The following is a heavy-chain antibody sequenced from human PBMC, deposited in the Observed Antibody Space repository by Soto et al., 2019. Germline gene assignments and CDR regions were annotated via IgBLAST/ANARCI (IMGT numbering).Heavy chain of an antibody. D-gene: IGHD1-26*01. J-gene: IGHJ4*02. CDR1: GGSISSSSYY. CDR3: ARPSGSYLYYFDY. CDR2: IYYSGST. V-gene: IGHV4-39*01. Sequence: QLQLQESGPGLVKPSETLSLTCTVSGGSISSSSYYWGWIRQPPGKGLEWIGSIYYSGSTYYNPSLKSRAPXSXDXXKNQFSLKLSSVTAAATAVYYCARPSGSYLYYFDYWGQGTLVTVSS.